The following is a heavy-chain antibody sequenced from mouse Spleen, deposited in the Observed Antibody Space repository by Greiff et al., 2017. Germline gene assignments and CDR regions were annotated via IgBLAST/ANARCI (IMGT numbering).Heavy chain of an antibody. CDR2: IDPENGDT. V-gene: IGHV14-4*01. Sequence: VQLQQSGAELVRPGASVKLSCTASGFNIKDDYMHWVKQRPEQGLEWIGWIDPENGDTEYASKFQGKATITADTSSNTAYLQLSSLTSEDTAVYYCTTWYYYDGRDAMDYWGQGTSVTVSS. J-gene: IGHJ4*01. CDR3: TTWYYYDGRDAMDY. CDR1: GFNIKDDY. D-gene: IGHD1-1*01.